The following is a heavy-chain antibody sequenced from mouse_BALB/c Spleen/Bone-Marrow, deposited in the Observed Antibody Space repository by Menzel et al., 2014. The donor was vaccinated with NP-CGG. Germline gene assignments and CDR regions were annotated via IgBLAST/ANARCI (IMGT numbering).Heavy chain of an antibody. J-gene: IGHJ4*01. CDR2: IDPANGNT. Sequence: DVKLVESGAELVKPGASVKLSCTASGFNIKDTYMHWVKQRPEQGLEWIGRIDPANGNTKYDPKFQGKATITADTSSNTASLQLSSLTSEDTAVYYCARWEYYARDYWGQGTSVTVS. V-gene: IGHV14-3*02. CDR3: ARWEYYARDY. CDR1: GFNIKDTY. D-gene: IGHD4-1*01.